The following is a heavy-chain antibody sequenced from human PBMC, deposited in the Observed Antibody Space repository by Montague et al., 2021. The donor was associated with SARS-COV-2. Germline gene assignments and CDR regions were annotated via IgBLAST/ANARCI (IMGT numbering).Heavy chain of an antibody. V-gene: IGHV4-39*07. D-gene: IGHD3-22*01. CDR2: ICYSGST. Sequence: SETLSLTCTVSGGAISSSSCYWGWIRQPPGKGLEWIGGICYSGSTYYNPSLKSRVTISVDTSKNQFSLKLSSVTAADTAVYYRARDTRITMLVVVNRYGMDVWGQGTTVTVSS. J-gene: IGHJ6*02. CDR1: GGAISSSSCY. CDR3: ARDTRITMLVVVNRYGMDV.